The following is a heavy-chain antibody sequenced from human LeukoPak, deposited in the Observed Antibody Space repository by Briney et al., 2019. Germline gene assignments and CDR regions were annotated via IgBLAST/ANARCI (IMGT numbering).Heavy chain of an antibody. V-gene: IGHV1-46*01. D-gene: IGHD5-18*01. J-gene: IGHJ6*02. Sequence: ASVEVSCKASGYAFTSYYMHWVRQAPGQGPEWMGMTNPSGGDTSYAQKFQGRVTMTRDTSTSTVYMELSSLRSEDTAVYYCARDPGYSYGTTAHYGMDVWGQGTTVTVSS. CDR1: GYAFTSYY. CDR3: ARDPGYSYGTTAHYGMDV. CDR2: TNPSGGDT.